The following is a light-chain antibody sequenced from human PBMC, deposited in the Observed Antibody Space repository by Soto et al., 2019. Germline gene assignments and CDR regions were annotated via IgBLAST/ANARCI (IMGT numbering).Light chain of an antibody. J-gene: IGKJ4*01. CDR2: DAS. CDR3: QQYNSYPLT. Sequence: DIQMTQSPSTLSASVGDRVTITCRASQSISHFLAWYQQKPGKVPKLLIYDASNLGSGVPSRFSGSGSGTDFTLTISGLQPDDFTTYYCQQYNSYPLTFGGGTKVDIK. V-gene: IGKV1-5*01. CDR1: QSISHF.